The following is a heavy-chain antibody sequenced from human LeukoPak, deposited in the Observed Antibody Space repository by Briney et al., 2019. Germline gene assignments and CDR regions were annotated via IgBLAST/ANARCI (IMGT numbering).Heavy chain of an antibody. CDR1: GFTFSNYG. Sequence: GGSLRLSCAASGFTFSNYGMTWVRQAPGKGLEWVSAISGSGSSTYHADSVKGRFTISRDNSKNTLYLQMNSLRAEDTAVYYCAKWYSSGWYASFDYWGQGTLVTVSS. CDR2: ISGSGSST. D-gene: IGHD6-19*01. J-gene: IGHJ4*02. V-gene: IGHV3-23*01. CDR3: AKWYSSGWYASFDY.